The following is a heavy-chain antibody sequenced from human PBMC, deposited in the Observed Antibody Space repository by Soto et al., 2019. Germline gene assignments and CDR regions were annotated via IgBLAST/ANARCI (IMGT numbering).Heavy chain of an antibody. CDR1: GGTFSSYA. Sequence: ASVKVSCKASGGTFSSYAISWVRQAPGQGLEWLGIINPSGGYTTYAQRFLGRVTMTSDTSTSTVHMELGSLTSEDTAVYYCARGGGIVVVYPPYDHWGQGTLVTISS. D-gene: IGHD2-21*01. CDR2: INPSGGYT. CDR3: ARGGGIVVVYPPYDH. V-gene: IGHV1-46*03. J-gene: IGHJ4*01.